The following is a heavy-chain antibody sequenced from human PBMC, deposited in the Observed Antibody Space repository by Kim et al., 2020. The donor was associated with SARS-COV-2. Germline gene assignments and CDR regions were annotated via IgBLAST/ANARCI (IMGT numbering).Heavy chain of an antibody. J-gene: IGHJ5*02. Sequence: ASVKVSCKASGYTFSTYGISWVRQVAGRGLEWIGGISVYNGDTIYAQKYQGRLTFTTDRSSNMVYMELSSLNPDDSALYYCARGEAWFDTWGQGTLVRVSS. V-gene: IGHV1-18*04. CDR1: GYTFSTYG. CDR2: ISVYNGDT. CDR3: ARGEAWFDT.